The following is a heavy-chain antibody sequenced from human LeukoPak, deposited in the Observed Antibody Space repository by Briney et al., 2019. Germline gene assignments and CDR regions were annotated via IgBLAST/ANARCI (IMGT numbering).Heavy chain of an antibody. CDR1: GFTFDDYG. CDR3: ARDVGSQARGVYGE. D-gene: IGHD3-10*01. CDR2: INWNGGST. J-gene: IGHJ4*03. V-gene: IGHV3-20*04. Sequence: GGSLRLSCAASGFTFDDYGLAWVRQGPGKGLEWVSGINWNGGSTGYADSVKGRFTMSRDNAKNAVYLQMNSLRVEDTALYYCARDVGSQARGVYGEWGQGAPVIVSS.